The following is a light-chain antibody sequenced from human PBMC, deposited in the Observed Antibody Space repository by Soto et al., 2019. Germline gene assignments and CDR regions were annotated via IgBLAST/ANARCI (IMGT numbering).Light chain of an antibody. V-gene: IGKV3-11*01. CDR3: QQRSNWPXTWT. J-gene: IGKJ1*01. CDR2: GAS. CDR1: QSVRSY. Sequence: EIVLTQSPATVSLSPGERATLSCRASQSVRSYLAWYQQKPGQAPRLLIYGASNRATGVPARFSGSGSGTDFTLTISSLETEDFAVYYCQQRSNWPXTWTFGQGTK.